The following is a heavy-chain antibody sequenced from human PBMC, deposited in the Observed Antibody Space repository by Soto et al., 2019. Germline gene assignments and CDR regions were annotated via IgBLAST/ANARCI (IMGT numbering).Heavy chain of an antibody. CDR3: ARARVGARTYDDFDI. Sequence: SVKVSCKASGGTFSSYAISWVRQAPGQGLEWMGGIIPIFGTANYAQKFQGRVTITADESTSTAYMELSSLRSEDTAVYYCARARVGARTYDDFDIWGPGTMVTISS. J-gene: IGHJ3*02. CDR1: GGTFSSYA. CDR2: IIPIFGTA. V-gene: IGHV1-69*13. D-gene: IGHD1-26*01.